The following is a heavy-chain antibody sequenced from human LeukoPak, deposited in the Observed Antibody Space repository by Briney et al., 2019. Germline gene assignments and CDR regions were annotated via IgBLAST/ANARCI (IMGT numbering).Heavy chain of an antibody. D-gene: IGHD2-15*01. CDR2: ISSSGSTI. CDR3: ARFERVVVVAATDVYYFDY. Sequence: GGSLRLSCAASGFTFSSYEMNWVRQAPGKGLEWVSYISSSGSTIYYADSVKGRFTISRDNAKNSLYLQMNSLRAEDTAVYYCARFERVVVVAATDVYYFDYWGQGTLVTVSS. CDR1: GFTFSSYE. J-gene: IGHJ4*02. V-gene: IGHV3-48*03.